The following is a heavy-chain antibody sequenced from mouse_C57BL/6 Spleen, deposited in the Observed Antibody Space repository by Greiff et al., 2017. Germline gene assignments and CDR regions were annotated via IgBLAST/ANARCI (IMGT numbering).Heavy chain of an antibody. J-gene: IGHJ4*01. CDR1: GYTFTSYW. CDR3: ARNYYGSSRYAMDY. V-gene: IGHV1-64*01. Sequence: QVQLQQPGAELVKPGASVKLSCKASGYTFTSYWMHWVKQRPGQGLEWIGIIHPNSGSTNYNEKFKSKATLTVDKSSSTAYMQLSSLTSEDSAVYYCARNYYGSSRYAMDYWGQGTSVTVSS. D-gene: IGHD1-1*01. CDR2: IHPNSGST.